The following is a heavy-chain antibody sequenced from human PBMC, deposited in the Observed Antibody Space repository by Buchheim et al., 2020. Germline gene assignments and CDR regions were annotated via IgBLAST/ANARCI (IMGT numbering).Heavy chain of an antibody. D-gene: IGHD3-10*01. CDR1: GFPFGGYE. CDR2: ISASGGRT. Sequence: EVFLVESGGHLVQPGGSLRLSCAASGFPFGGYEMNWVRQAPGKGLECIAYISASGGRTYYVDSVRGRFTISRDNAQNSPYLQMSSLRVEDTAVYYCATDPHYPSGSYWGRGTL. CDR3: ATDPHYPSGSY. J-gene: IGHJ1*01. V-gene: IGHV3-48*03.